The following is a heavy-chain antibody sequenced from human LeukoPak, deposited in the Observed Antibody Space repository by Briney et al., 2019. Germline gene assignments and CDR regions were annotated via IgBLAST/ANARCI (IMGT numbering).Heavy chain of an antibody. V-gene: IGHV3-74*01. CDR1: GFTLNGYW. CDR3: ARGYSYGDY. D-gene: IGHD5-18*01. Sequence: GGSLRLSCAASGFTLNGYWMHWVRQAPGEGLVWVARIDPDRSTTNYAESVKGRFTTSRDNAKNTVYLQMNSLRAEDTAVYYCARGYSYGDYWGQGTLVTVSS. CDR2: IDPDRSTT. J-gene: IGHJ4*02.